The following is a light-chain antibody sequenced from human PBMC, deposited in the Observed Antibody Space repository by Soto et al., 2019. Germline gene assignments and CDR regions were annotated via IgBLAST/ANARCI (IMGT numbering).Light chain of an antibody. Sequence: DIVMTQSPDSLAVSLGERATINCKSSQSVLYNSDNKNYLAWYQQKAGQPPKLLIYWASTRDSGVPDRFSGSGSGAEFTLTINNLQAEDVAVYYCQQYYTTLSFGGGTKVEIK. J-gene: IGKJ4*01. V-gene: IGKV4-1*01. CDR1: QSVLYNSDNKNY. CDR2: WAS. CDR3: QQYYTTLS.